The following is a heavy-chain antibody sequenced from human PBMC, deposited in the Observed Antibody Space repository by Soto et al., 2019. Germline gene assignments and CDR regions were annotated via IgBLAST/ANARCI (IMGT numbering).Heavy chain of an antibody. CDR3: ARGIEGWYQGRYYYGMDV. CDR1: GGSVSSGSYY. Sequence: QVQLQKSGPGLVKPSETLSLTCTVSGGSVSSGSYYWSWIRQPPVKGLEWIGYIYYSGSTNYNPSLKSRVTISVDTSKNQFSLKLSSVSAADTAVYYCARGIEGWYQGRYYYGMDVWGQGSTVTVSS. J-gene: IGHJ6*02. V-gene: IGHV4-61*01. D-gene: IGHD6-19*01. CDR2: IYYSGST.